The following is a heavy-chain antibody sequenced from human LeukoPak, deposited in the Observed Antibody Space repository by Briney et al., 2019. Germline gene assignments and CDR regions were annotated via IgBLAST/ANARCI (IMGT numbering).Heavy chain of an antibody. D-gene: IGHD2-2*01. CDR2: ISYDGSNK. CDR3: ARGLTAKYCSSTSCHSNYYYYGMDV. CDR1: GFTFSSYA. V-gene: IGHV3-30-3*01. Sequence: GRSLRLSCAASGFTFSSYAMHWVRQAPGKGLEWVAVISYDGSNKYYADSVKGRFTISRDNSKNTLYLQMNSLRAEDTAVYYCARGLTAKYCSSTSCHSNYYYYGMDVWGQGTTVTVSS. J-gene: IGHJ6*02.